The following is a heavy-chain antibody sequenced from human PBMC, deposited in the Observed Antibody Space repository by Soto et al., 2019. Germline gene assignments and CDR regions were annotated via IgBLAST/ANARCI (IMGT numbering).Heavy chain of an antibody. J-gene: IGHJ6*02. D-gene: IGHD3-3*01. CDR2: IYHSGST. V-gene: IGHV4-30-2*01. Sequence: QLQLQESVSGLVKPSQTLSLTCAVSGGSISSGGYSWSWIRQPPGKGLEWIGYIYHSGSTYYNPSLKSRVTTSVARSKNQFSLKLSSVTAADRALYYCAGLAQKSGYYARAGVVPYYYGMDVWGQGTTVTFAS. CDR1: GGSISSGGYS. CDR3: AGLAQKSGYYARAGVVPYYYGMDV.